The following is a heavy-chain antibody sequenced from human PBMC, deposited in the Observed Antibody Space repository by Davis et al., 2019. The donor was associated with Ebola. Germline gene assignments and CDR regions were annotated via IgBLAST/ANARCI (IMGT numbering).Heavy chain of an antibody. CDR2: ISWNSGSI. V-gene: IGHV3-9*01. Sequence: PGGSLRLSCAASGFTFDDYAMHWVRQAPGKGLEWVSGISWNSGSIGYADSVKGRFTISRDNAKNSLYLQMNSLRAEDTALYYCAKGDHWGQGTLVTVSS. CDR3: AKGDH. CDR1: GFTFDDYA. J-gene: IGHJ4*02.